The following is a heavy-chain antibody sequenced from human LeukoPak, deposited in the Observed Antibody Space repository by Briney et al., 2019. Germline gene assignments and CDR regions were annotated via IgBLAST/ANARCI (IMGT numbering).Heavy chain of an antibody. D-gene: IGHD3-10*01. V-gene: IGHV1-3*01. CDR2: INAGNGNT. CDR1: GYTFTSYA. Sequence: GASVKVSCKASGYTFTSYAMHWVRQAPGHRLEWMGWINAGNGNTKYSQKFQGRVTITRDTSASTAYMELSSLRSEDTAVYYCARDPSGSYDKQGYFQHWGQSTLVTVSS. CDR3: ARDPSGSYDKQGYFQH. J-gene: IGHJ1*01.